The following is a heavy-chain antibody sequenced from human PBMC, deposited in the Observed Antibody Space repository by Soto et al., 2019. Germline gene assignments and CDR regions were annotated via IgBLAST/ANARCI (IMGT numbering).Heavy chain of an antibody. CDR3: ARVRWFGELDYYYYYMDV. CDR1: GYTFTSYG. CDR2: ISAYNGNT. V-gene: IGHV1-18*01. J-gene: IGHJ6*03. Sequence: GASVKVSCKASGYTFTSYGISWVRQAPGQGLEWMGRISAYNGNTNYAQKLQGRVTMTTDTSTSTAYMELRSLRSDDTAVYYCARVRWFGELDYYYYYMDVWGKGTTVTVSS. D-gene: IGHD3-10*01.